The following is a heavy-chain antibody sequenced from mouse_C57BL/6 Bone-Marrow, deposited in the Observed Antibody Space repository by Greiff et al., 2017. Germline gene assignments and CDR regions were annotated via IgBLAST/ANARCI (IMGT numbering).Heavy chain of an antibody. CDR1: GFTFSSYG. CDR3: AGYDGYSAWFAY. J-gene: IGHJ3*01. CDR2: ISSGGSYT. V-gene: IGHV5-6*02. D-gene: IGHD2-3*01. Sequence: DVKLVESGGDLVKPGGSLKLSCAASGFTFSSYGMSWVRQTPDKRLEWVATISSGGSYTYYPDSVKGRFTISRDNAKNTLYLQMSSLKSEDTAMYYCAGYDGYSAWFAYWGQGTLVTVSA.